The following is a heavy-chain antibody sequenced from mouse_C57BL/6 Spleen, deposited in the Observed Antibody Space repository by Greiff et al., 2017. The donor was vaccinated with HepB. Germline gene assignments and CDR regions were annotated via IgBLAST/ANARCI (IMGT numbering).Heavy chain of an antibody. J-gene: IGHJ2*01. CDR3: ARGGASYCFDY. CDR1: GYAFTNYL. CDR2: INPGSGGT. Sequence: QVQLKESGAELVRPGTSVKVSCKASGYAFTNYLIEWVKQRPGQGLEWIGVINPGSGGTNYNEKFKGKATLTADKSSSTAYMQLSSLTSEDSAVYFCARGGASYCFDYWGQGTTLTVSS. D-gene: IGHD6-1*01. V-gene: IGHV1-54*01.